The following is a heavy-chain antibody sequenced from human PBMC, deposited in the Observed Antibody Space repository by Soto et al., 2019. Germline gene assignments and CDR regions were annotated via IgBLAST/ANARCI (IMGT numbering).Heavy chain of an antibody. J-gene: IGHJ4*02. D-gene: IGHD1-26*01. V-gene: IGHV3-7*03. CDR3: AREWGNLGATTPDY. Sequence: EVQLVESGGGLVQPGGSLRLSCAASGFTFSSYWMSWVRQAPGKGREWVANIKQDGSEKYYVDSVKGRFTISRDNAKNSRDLQMNSLRDEDTAVYYCAREWGNLGATTPDYWGQGTLVTVSS. CDR1: GFTFSSYW. CDR2: IKQDGSEK.